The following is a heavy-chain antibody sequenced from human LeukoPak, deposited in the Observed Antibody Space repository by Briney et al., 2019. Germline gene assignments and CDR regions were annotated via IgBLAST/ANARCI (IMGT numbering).Heavy chain of an antibody. Sequence: SETLSLTCAVSGGSISSGGYSWGWIRQPPGKGLEWIGYIYHSGSTYYNPSLKSRVTISVDRSKNQFSLKLSSVTAADTAVYYCATAPYCSGGSCYHHDAFDIWGQGTMVTVSS. V-gene: IGHV4-30-2*01. CDR2: IYHSGST. D-gene: IGHD2-15*01. CDR3: ATAPYCSGGSCYHHDAFDI. J-gene: IGHJ3*02. CDR1: GGSISSGGYS.